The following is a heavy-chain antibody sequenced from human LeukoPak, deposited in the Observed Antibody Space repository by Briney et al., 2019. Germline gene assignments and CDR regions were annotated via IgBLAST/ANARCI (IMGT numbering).Heavy chain of an antibody. D-gene: IGHD3-10*01. CDR3: ATLWGLYGSGFYHAFDI. CDR1: GYTLTELS. Sequence: ASVKVSCKVSGYTLTELSMHWVRQAPGKGLEWMGGFDPEDGETIYAQKFQGRVTMTEDTSTDTAYMELSSLRSEDTAVYCCATLWGLYGSGFYHAFDIWGQGTMVTVSS. J-gene: IGHJ3*02. V-gene: IGHV1-24*01. CDR2: FDPEDGET.